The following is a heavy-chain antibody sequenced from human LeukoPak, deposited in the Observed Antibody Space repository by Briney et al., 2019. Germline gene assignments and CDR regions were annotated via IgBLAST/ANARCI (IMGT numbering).Heavy chain of an antibody. J-gene: IGHJ4*02. V-gene: IGHV3-7*01. CDR1: GFTFRSYW. CDR3: ARDATRGGDFDS. Sequence: SGGSLGLSCAASGFTFRSYWMGWVRQTPGKGLEWLVNINEDGSTTYYVDSVKGRFTISRNNADNSLYLQMNSLRAEDTAVYYCARDATRGGDFDSWGQGTLVTVSS. D-gene: IGHD2-15*01. CDR2: INEDGSTT.